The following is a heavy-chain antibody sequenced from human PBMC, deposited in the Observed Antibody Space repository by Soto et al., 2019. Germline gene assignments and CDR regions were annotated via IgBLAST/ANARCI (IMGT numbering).Heavy chain of an antibody. D-gene: IGHD3-10*01. J-gene: IGHJ6*02. V-gene: IGHV3-30*18. CDR2: ISYDGSNK. Sequence: QVQLVESGGGVVQPGRSLRLSCAASGFTFSSYGMHWVRQAPGKGLEWVAVISYDGSNKYYADSVKGRFTISRDNSKNTLYLRMNSLRVEDRSVYYCAKDHGFTGDFLCGMDVWGQGTTVTVS. CDR1: GFTFSSYG. CDR3: AKDHGFTGDFLCGMDV.